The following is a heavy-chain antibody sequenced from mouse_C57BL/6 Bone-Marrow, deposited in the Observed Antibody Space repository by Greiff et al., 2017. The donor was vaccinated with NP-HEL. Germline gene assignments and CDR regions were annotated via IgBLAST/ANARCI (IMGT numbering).Heavy chain of an antibody. J-gene: IGHJ3*01. D-gene: IGHD2-13*01. CDR3: TTYGDGFAY. CDR2: IDPENGDT. Sequence: VQLKESGAELVRPGASVKLSCTASGFNIKDDYMHWVKQRPEQGLEWIGWIDPENGDTEYASKFQGKATITADTSSNTAYLQLSSLTSEDTAVYYCTTYGDGFAYWGQGTLVTVSA. CDR1: GFNIKDDY. V-gene: IGHV14-4*01.